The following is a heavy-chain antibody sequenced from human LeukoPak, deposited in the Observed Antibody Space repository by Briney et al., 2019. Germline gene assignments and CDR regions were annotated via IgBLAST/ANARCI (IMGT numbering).Heavy chain of an antibody. J-gene: IGHJ6*03. CDR2: INPNSGAT. CDR3: ARGRSGYRYYYYYYMDV. D-gene: IGHD3-22*01. V-gene: IGHV1-2*06. CDR1: GYTFTNYY. Sequence: ASVRVSCKASGYTFTNYYVHWVRQAPGQGLEWMGRINPNSGATNYAQNFQGRVTMTRDTSISTAYMELSSLRSEDTAVYYCARGRSGYRYYYYYYMDVWGKGTSVTVSS.